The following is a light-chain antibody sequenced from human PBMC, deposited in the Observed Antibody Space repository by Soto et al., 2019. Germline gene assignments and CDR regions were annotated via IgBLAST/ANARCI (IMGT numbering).Light chain of an antibody. J-gene: IGLJ1*01. CDR3: SSYTSSDTTV. CDR1: SRDVGAYNY. Sequence: QSALTQPASVSGSPGQSITISCTGTSRDVGAYNYVSWYQQEPGKAPKLMIHDVSNRPSGVSNRFSGSKSGNTASLTISGLQAEDEADYYCSSYTSSDTTVFGTGTKLTVL. V-gene: IGLV2-14*03. CDR2: DVS.